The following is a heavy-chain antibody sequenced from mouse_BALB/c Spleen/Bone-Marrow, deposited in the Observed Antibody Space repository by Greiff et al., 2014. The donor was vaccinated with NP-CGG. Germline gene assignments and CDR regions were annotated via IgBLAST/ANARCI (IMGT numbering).Heavy chain of an antibody. V-gene: IGHV3-8*02. CDR2: ISYSGGT. Sequence: EVQLQESGPSLVKPSQTLSLTCSVTGDSITSGYWNWIRKFPGNKLEYMGFISYSGGTYHNPSLRSRISITRDTSKNQYYLHLNSVTTEDTATYYCARTHYYGWFDYWGQGTTLTVSS. CDR3: ARTHYYGWFDY. CDR1: GDSITSGY. D-gene: IGHD1-2*01. J-gene: IGHJ2*01.